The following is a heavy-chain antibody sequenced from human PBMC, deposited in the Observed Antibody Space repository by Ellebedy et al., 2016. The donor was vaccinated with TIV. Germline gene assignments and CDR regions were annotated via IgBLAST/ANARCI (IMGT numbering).Heavy chain of an antibody. CDR2: INPSGGST. J-gene: IGHJ3*02. CDR1: GGTFSSYG. D-gene: IGHD3-22*01. Sequence: AASVKVSCKASGGTFSSYGINWVRQAPGQGLEWMGRINPSGGSTTYAQKFEGRVSMTRDTSTSTVYMELRSLRSEDTAVYYCARGLNYYDSSDYYSDAFDIWGQGTLVTVSS. CDR3: ARGLNYYDSSDYYSDAFDI. V-gene: IGHV1-46*01.